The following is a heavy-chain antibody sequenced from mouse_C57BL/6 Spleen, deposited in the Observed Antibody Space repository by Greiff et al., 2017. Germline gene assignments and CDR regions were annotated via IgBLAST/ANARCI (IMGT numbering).Heavy chain of an antibody. Sequence: VQLQQPGAELVKPGASVKLSCKASGYTFTSYWMHWVKQRPGQGLEWIGMIHPNSGSTNYNEKFKSKATLTVDKSSSTAYMQLSSLTSEDSAVYYWARREAYDYDDAMDYWGQGTSVTVSS. CDR3: ARREAYDYDDAMDY. CDR2: IHPNSGST. V-gene: IGHV1-64*01. CDR1: GYTFTSYW. J-gene: IGHJ4*01. D-gene: IGHD2-4*01.